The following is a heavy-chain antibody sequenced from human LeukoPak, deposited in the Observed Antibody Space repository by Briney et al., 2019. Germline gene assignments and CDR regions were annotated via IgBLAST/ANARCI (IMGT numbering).Heavy chain of an antibody. CDR1: GGSFSGYY. D-gene: IGHD6-25*01. CDR3: ASAAFPTPMGA. Sequence: SETLSLTCAVYGGSFSGYYWSWIRQPPGKGLEWIGEINHSGSTNYNPSLKSRVTISVDTSKNQFSLKPSSVTAADTAVYYCASAAFPTPMGAWGQGTLVTVSS. J-gene: IGHJ5*02. V-gene: IGHV4-34*01. CDR2: INHSGST.